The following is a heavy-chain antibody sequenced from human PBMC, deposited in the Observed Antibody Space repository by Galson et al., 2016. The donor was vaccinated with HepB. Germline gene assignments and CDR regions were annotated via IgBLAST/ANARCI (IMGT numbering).Heavy chain of an antibody. J-gene: IGHJ6*01. V-gene: IGHV2-70*01. Sequence: PALVKPTQTLTLTCTFSGFSLTTSGVSVTWIRQPPGKAPEFLAVIDWEDDKKYNSSLRTRLSISKDTSKNQVVLTLANVDPVDTGTYYCARIPDYYYRGMDVWGQGTTVIVSS. CDR1: GFSLTTSGVS. CDR3: ARIPDYYYRGMDV. CDR2: IDWEDDK.